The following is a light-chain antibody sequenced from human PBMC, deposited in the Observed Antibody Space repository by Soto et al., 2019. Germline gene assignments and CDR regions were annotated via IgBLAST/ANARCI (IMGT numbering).Light chain of an antibody. Sequence: QSVLTQPASVSGSPGQSVAISCTGTSSDVGAYNYVSWYQQHPGKALKLLLSEVSNRPSGVSDRFSGSKSGNTASLTISGLHAEDEADYYCSSLTTSFTYVFGTGTKVTVL. CDR3: SSLTTSFTYV. CDR2: EVS. CDR1: SSDVGAYNY. J-gene: IGLJ1*01. V-gene: IGLV2-14*01.